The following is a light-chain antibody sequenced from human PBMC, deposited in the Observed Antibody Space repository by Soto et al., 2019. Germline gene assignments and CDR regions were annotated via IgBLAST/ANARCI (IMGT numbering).Light chain of an antibody. J-gene: IGKJ2*01. CDR1: QSLAYSDGNTY. V-gene: IGKV2-30*01. CDR2: KVS. Sequence: DVVMTQSPLSLPVTLGQPASISCRSSQSLAYSDGNTYLNWFQQRPGQSPRRLIYKVSNRDSGVPDRFSGSGSGPAFTLKISRVEAEDVGVYDCMQGTHWPPYTFGQGTKLEIK. CDR3: MQGTHWPPYT.